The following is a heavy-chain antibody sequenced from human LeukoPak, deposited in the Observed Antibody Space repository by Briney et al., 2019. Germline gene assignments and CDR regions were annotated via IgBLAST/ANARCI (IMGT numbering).Heavy chain of an antibody. CDR2: ISDSGGST. CDR1: GITFSSYG. V-gene: IGHV3-23*01. CDR3: AKGMFYYGSGSSDY. Sequence: GSLRPSCAAPGITFSSYGMRWVRQAPGKGLEWVSSISDSGGSTHYADSVKGRFTISRDNSKNTLYLQMNSLRAEDTAPYYCAKGMFYYGSGSSDYWGQGTLVTVSS. D-gene: IGHD3-10*01. J-gene: IGHJ4*02.